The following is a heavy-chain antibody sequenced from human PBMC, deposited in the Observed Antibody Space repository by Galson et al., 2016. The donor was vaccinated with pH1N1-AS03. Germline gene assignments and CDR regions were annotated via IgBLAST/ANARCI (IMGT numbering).Heavy chain of an antibody. V-gene: IGHV3-30*04. Sequence: SLRLSCAASGFSFSTYSVHWVRQAPGRGLEWVALISYDGTKKFYADPVRGRFTISRDTSKNTVCLQMNSLRVEDTAVYYCTRASGSGWYGSYYDYWGQGALVPVSS. D-gene: IGHD6-19*01. CDR3: TRASGSGWYGSYYDY. CDR1: GFSFSTYS. J-gene: IGHJ4*02. CDR2: ISYDGTKK.